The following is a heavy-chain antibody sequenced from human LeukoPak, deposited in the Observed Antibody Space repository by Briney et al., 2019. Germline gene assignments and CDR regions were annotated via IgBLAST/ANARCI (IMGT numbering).Heavy chain of an antibody. V-gene: IGHV1-18*01. Sequence: GASVKVSCKASGYTFTSYGISWVRQAPGQGLEWMGWISAYNGNTNYAQKLQGRVTMTTDTSTSTAYMELRSLRSDDTAVYYCARGIVGATTRGARSYYFDYWGQGTLVTVSS. CDR1: GYTFTSYG. CDR3: ARGIVGATTRGARSYYFDY. J-gene: IGHJ4*02. CDR2: ISAYNGNT. D-gene: IGHD1-26*01.